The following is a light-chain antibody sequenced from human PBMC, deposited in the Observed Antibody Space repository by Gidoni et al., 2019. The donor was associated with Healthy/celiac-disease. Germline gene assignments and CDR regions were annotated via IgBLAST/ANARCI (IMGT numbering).Light chain of an antibody. J-gene: IGKJ3*01. V-gene: IGKV4-1*01. CDR3: QQYYSTPVT. Sequence: DIVMTQSPDSLAVSLGERATINCKSSQSVLYSSNNKNYLAWYQQKPGQPPKLLIYWASTRESGVPDRFSGSGSGTHFTLTISSLQAEDVAVYYCQQYYSTPVTFGPGTKVEIK. CDR2: WAS. CDR1: QSVLYSSNNKNY.